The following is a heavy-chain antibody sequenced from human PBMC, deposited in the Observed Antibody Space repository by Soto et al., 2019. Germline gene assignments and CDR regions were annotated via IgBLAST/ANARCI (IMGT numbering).Heavy chain of an antibody. CDR2: IYWDDDK. CDR1: GFSLSTSGVG. CDR3: AHRRIGVSQWNYGDFDY. J-gene: IGHJ4*02. D-gene: IGHD3-3*01. Sequence: SGPTLVNPTQSLTLTCTFSGFSLSTSGVGVGWIRQPPGKALEGLVIIYWDDDKRYSPSLRSRLTISKDTSKNQVVLIMTNVGPEDTATYFCAHRRIGVSQWNYGDFDYWGQGILVTVSS. V-gene: IGHV2-5*02.